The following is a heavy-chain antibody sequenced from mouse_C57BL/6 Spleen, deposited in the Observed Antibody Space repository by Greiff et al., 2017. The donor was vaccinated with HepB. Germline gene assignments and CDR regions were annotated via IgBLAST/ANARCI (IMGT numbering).Heavy chain of an antibody. Sequence: EVQLVESGGGLVKPGGSLKLSCAASGFTFSSYAMSWVRQTPEKRLEWVATISDGGSYTYYPDNVKGRFTISRDNAKNNLYLQMSHLKSEDTAMYYCARRGLDYYGSSYWYFDVWGTGTTVTVSS. V-gene: IGHV5-4*03. J-gene: IGHJ1*03. CDR2: ISDGGSYT. CDR3: ARRGLDYYGSSYWYFDV. CDR1: GFTFSSYA. D-gene: IGHD1-1*01.